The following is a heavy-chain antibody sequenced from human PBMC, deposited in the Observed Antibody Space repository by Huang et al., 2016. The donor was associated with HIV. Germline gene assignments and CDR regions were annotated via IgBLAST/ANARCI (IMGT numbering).Heavy chain of an antibody. V-gene: IGHV3-30*18. Sequence: QVQLVESGGGVVQPGRSLRISCAASGFTFSLYGMHWVRQAAVKGLEWVAVISYDGKTKYYADSVKGRFTISRENSKTTLYLQMNRLRVEDTALYYCAKGGSAAAVLDFWGQGTLVTVSS. D-gene: IGHD6-13*01. J-gene: IGHJ4*02. CDR2: ISYDGKTK. CDR3: AKGGSAAAVLDF. CDR1: GFTFSLYG.